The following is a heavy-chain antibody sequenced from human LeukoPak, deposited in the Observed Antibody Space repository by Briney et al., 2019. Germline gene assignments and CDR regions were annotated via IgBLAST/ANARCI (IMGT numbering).Heavy chain of an antibody. D-gene: IGHD6-19*01. CDR3: AKAYNSGWYSN. Sequence: SETLSLTCTVSGDSISSGNYYWSWIRQPAGKGLEWIGRIYTSGSTNYNPSLKSRVTISLDTSKTQFSLKVTSLTAADTAVYFCAKAYNSGWYSNWGPGTLVTVSS. CDR2: IYTSGST. CDR1: GDSISSGNYY. J-gene: IGHJ4*02. V-gene: IGHV4-61*02.